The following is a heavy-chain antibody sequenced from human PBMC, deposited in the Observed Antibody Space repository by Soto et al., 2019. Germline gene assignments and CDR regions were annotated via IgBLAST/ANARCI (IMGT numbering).Heavy chain of an antibody. D-gene: IGHD2-2*01. CDR3: ARGYCSSIGCSHYFDS. CDR1: GCTFTGNY. Sequence: GASVKVSCKASGCTFTGNYLHWVRQAPGQGLEWMAWINPTTGDTKSTQKFQGRVTMTWDTAISTAYMDLSRLTSDDTAIYFCARGYCSSIGCSHYFDSWGQGTLVTVSS. J-gene: IGHJ4*02. CDR2: INPTTGDT. V-gene: IGHV1-2*02.